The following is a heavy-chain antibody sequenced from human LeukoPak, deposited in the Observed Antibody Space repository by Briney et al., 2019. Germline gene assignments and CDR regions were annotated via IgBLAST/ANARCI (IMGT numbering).Heavy chain of an antibody. Sequence: RASVKVSCKASGYTFTSYYMHWVRQAPGQGLEWMGIINPSGGSTSYAQKFQGRVTMTRDSSTSTVYMELSSLRSEDTAVYYCARASASGSYPCPFDPWGQGTLVTVSS. CDR2: INPSGGST. J-gene: IGHJ5*02. CDR3: ARASASGSYPCPFDP. D-gene: IGHD1-26*01. CDR1: GYTFTSYY. V-gene: IGHV1-46*01.